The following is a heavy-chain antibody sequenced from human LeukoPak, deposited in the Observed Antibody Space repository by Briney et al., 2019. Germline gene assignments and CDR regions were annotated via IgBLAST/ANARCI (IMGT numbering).Heavy chain of an antibody. V-gene: IGHV3-30*18. D-gene: IGHD2-15*01. CDR1: GFTFSSYW. CDR2: ISYDGSNK. Sequence: GGSLRLSCAASGFTFSSYWMSWVRQAPGKGLEWVAVISYDGSNKYYADSVKGRFTISRDNSKNTLYLQMNSLRAEDTAVYYCAKAKDAYVDYWGQGTLVTVSS. J-gene: IGHJ4*02. CDR3: AKAKDAYVDY.